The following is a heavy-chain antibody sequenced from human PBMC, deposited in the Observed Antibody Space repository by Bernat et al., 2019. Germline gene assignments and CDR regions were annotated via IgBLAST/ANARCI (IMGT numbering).Heavy chain of an antibody. V-gene: IGHV1-2*04. J-gene: IGHJ6*02. CDR2: INPNSGGT. CDR1: GYIFTGYY. D-gene: IGHD3-10*01. Sequence: QVQLVQSGAEVKKPGASVKVSCKASGYIFTGYYMHWVRQAPGQGLEWMGWINPNSGGTNYAQKFQGWVTMTRDTSISTAYMELSRLRSDDTAVYYCAREGGAGAYYYYGMDVWGQGTTVTVS. CDR3: AREGGAGAYYYYGMDV.